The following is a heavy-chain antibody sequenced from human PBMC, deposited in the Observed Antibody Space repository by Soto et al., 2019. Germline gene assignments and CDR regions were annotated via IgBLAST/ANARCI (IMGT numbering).Heavy chain of an antibody. V-gene: IGHV3-33*01. CDR1: GFTFSSYG. CDR2: IWYDGSNK. Sequence: GGSLRLSCAASGFTFSSYGMHWVRQAPGKGLEGVAVIWYDGSNKYYADSVKGRFTISRDNSKNTLYLQMNSLRAEDTAVYYCARSSGTVTTFDYWGQGTLVTVSS. CDR3: ARSSGTVTTFDY. D-gene: IGHD4-17*01. J-gene: IGHJ4*02.